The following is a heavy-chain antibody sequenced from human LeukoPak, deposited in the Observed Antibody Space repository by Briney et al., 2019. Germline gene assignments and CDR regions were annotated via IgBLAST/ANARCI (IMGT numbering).Heavy chain of an antibody. J-gene: IGHJ4*02. Sequence: EASVKVSCKASGYTFTGYYMHWVRQAPGQGPEWMGWINPNSGGTNYAQKFQGRVTMTRDTSTSTAYMELSRLRSDDTAVYYCARGEDTAMVSDYWGQGTLVTVSS. CDR2: INPNSGGT. CDR1: GYTFTGYY. CDR3: ARGEDTAMVSDY. D-gene: IGHD5-18*01. V-gene: IGHV1-2*02.